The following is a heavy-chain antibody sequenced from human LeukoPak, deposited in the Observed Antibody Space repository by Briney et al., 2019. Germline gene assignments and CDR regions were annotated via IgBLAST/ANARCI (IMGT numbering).Heavy chain of an antibody. J-gene: IGHJ4*02. CDR2: ISYSGST. CDR1: GGSISSYY. CDR3: ARVYSSPMGNYFGF. D-gene: IGHD6-13*01. Sequence: SETLSLTCTVSGGSISSYYWSWIRQPPGKGLEWIGYISYSGSTNYNPSLKSRVTISVDTSKNQFSLKLSSVTAADTAVYYCARVYSSPMGNYFGFWGQGTLVTASS. V-gene: IGHV4-59*01.